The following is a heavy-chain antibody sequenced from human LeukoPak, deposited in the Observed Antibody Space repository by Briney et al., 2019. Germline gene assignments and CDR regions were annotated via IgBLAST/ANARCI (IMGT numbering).Heavy chain of an antibody. CDR3: AKDTQYYSNYGRGYYYYGMDV. CDR1: GFTFSSYW. Sequence: GGSLRLSCAASGFTFSSYWMSWVRQAPGKGLEWVAVISYDGSNKYYADSVKGRFTISRDNSKNTLYLQMNSLRAEDTAVYYCAKDTQYYSNYGRGYYYYGMDVWGQGTTVTVSS. CDR2: ISYDGSNK. V-gene: IGHV3-30*18. D-gene: IGHD4-11*01. J-gene: IGHJ6*02.